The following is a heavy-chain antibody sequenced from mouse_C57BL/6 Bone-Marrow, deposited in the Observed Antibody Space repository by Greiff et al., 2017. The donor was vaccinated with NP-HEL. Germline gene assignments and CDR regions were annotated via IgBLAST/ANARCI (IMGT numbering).Heavy chain of an antibody. CDR1: GFTFSSYA. V-gene: IGHV5-4*01. Sequence: EVQLMESGGGLVKPGGSLKLSCAASGFTFSSYAMSWVRQTPEKRLEWVATISDGGSYTYYPDNVKGRFTISRDNAKNNLYLQMSHLKSEDTAMYYCARSTMVTTGFAYWGQGTLVTVSA. J-gene: IGHJ3*01. CDR3: ARSTMVTTGFAY. CDR2: ISDGGSYT. D-gene: IGHD2-2*01.